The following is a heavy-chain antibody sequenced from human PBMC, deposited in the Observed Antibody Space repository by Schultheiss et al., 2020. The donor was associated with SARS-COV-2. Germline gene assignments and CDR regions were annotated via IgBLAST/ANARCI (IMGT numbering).Heavy chain of an antibody. CDR1: GYTFTGYY. CDR3: ARDGLYDFWSGYPDY. J-gene: IGHJ4*02. Sequence: ASVKVSCKASGYTFTGYYMHWVRQAPGQGLEWMGWINPNSGGTNYAQKFQGRVTMTRDTSISTAYMELSRLRSEDTAVYYCARDGLYDFWSGYPDYWGQGTLVTVSS. V-gene: IGHV1-2*02. CDR2: INPNSGGT. D-gene: IGHD3-3*01.